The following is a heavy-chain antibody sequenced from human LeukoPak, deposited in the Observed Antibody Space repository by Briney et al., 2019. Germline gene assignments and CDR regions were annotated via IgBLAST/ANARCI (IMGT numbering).Heavy chain of an antibody. V-gene: IGHV4-39*07. Sequence: SETLSLTCTVSGGSISSSSYYWGWIRQPPGKGLEWIGSIYYSGSTNYNPSLKSRVTISVDTSKNQFSLKLSSVTAADTAVYYCAKGIAAAGSYFDYWGQGTLVTVSS. CDR2: IYYSGST. CDR1: GGSISSSSYY. D-gene: IGHD6-13*01. J-gene: IGHJ4*02. CDR3: AKGIAAAGSYFDY.